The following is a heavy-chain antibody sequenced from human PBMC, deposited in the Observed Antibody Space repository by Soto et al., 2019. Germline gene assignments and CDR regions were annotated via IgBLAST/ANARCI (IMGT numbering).Heavy chain of an antibody. D-gene: IGHD5-12*01. V-gene: IGHV3-48*03. J-gene: IGHJ4*02. CDR1: GCSLIIYI. CDR3: ARHATYPTRKWLNLEV. Sequence: AXRLSCPSSGCSLIIYIINLFRHAQGQGLEFISYISNSGSSIDYADSVKGRFTISRENAKNSLYLQTNSMRAEDTALYYCARHATYPTRKWLNLEVWGPGTLVKVYS. CDR2: ISNSGSSI.